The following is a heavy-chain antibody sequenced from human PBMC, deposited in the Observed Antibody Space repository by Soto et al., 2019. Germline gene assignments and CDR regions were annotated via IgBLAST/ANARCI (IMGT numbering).Heavy chain of an antibody. D-gene: IGHD6-19*01. Sequence: ESLKISCKGSGYSFTSYWISWVRQMPGKGLEWMGRIDPSDSYTNYSPSFQGHVTISADKSISTAYLQWSSLKASDTAMYYCARRAVAGFYYYYYGMDVWGQGTTVTVSS. V-gene: IGHV5-10-1*01. CDR1: GYSFTSYW. CDR3: ARRAVAGFYYYYYGMDV. J-gene: IGHJ6*02. CDR2: IDPSDSYT.